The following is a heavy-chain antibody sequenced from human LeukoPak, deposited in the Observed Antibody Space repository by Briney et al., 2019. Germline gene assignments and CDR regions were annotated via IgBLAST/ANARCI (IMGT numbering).Heavy chain of an antibody. CDR2: IKSKTDGGTT. V-gene: IGHV3-15*01. J-gene: IGHJ4*02. CDR3: TTDLEDIVVVPAARSFDY. CDR1: GFTFSNAW. D-gene: IGHD2-2*01. Sequence: GGSLRLSCAASGFTFSNAWMSWVRQAPGKGLEWVGRIKSKTDGGTTDYAAPVKGRFTISRDDSKNTLYLQMNSLKTEDTAVYYCTTDLEDIVVVPAARSFDYWGQGTLVTVSS.